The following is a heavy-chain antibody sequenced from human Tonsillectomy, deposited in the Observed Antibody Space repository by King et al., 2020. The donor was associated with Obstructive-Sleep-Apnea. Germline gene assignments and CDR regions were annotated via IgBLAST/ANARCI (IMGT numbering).Heavy chain of an antibody. D-gene: IGHD6-19*01. V-gene: IGHV3-11*06. CDR1: GFTFTDYDYY. J-gene: IGHJ4*02. CDR3: ARESGDWLVDS. Sequence: VQLVESGGGVVKPGGSLRLSCAASGFTFTDYDYYMSWIRQAPGKGLEWVAYISSTGTYIKYADSLKGRFTISRDNAANSVYLQMNSLRADYTALYFCARESGDWLVDSWGQGTLVIVSS. CDR2: ISSTGTYI.